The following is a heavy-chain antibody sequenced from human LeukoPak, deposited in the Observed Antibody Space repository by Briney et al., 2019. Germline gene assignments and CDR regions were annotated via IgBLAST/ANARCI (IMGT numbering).Heavy chain of an antibody. V-gene: IGHV5-51*01. CDR1: GYTFTNHW. J-gene: IGHJ4*02. Sequence: RGESLKISCKGSGYTFTNHWTAWVRQMPGKGLEWMGIIYPADSDTRYSPSFQGQVTISADKSVRTAYLQWSSLKASDTAMYYCAFGASNWDQFDYWGQGTLVTVSS. CDR2: IYPADSDT. D-gene: IGHD7-27*01. CDR3: AFGASNWDQFDY.